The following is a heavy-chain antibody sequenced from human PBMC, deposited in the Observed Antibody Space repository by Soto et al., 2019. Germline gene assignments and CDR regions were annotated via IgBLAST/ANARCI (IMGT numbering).Heavy chain of an antibody. CDR3: ARDPHEFWTSYWFDP. D-gene: IGHD3-3*01. V-gene: IGHV1-18*01. Sequence: ASVKISCKTSGYTFNTYGINWVRQAPGQGLELMGWISAYDGKTTYAEKFQGRVTLTTDTSTSTAYMELRSLRSDDTAIYYCARDPHEFWTSYWFDPWGQGTPVTVSS. CDR2: ISAYDGKT. J-gene: IGHJ5*02. CDR1: GYTFNTYG.